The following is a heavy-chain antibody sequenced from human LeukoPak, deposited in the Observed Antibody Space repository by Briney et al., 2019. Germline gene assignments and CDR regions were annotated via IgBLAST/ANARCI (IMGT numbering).Heavy chain of an antibody. CDR3: ARKGYCSSTSCHDAFDI. V-gene: IGHV3-21*01. Sequence: AGGSLRLSCAASGFTFSSYSMNWVRQAPGKGLEWVSSISSSSSYIYYADSVKGRFTISRDNAKNSLYLQMNSLRAEDTAVYYCARKGYCSSTSCHDAFDIWGQETMVTVSS. CDR2: ISSSSSYI. J-gene: IGHJ3*02. D-gene: IGHD2-2*01. CDR1: GFTFSSYS.